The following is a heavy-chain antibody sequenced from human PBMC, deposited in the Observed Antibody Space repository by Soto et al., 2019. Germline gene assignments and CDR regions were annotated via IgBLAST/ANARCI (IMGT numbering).Heavy chain of an antibody. V-gene: IGHV3-33*01. Sequence: QVQLVESGGGVVQPGRSLRLSCAASGFTFSSYGMHWVRQAPGKGLEWVAVIWYDGSNKYYADSVKGRFTISRDNSKNTLYLQMNSLRAEDTAVYYCARGSGYSYGLDAFDIWGQGTMVTVSS. CDR3: ARGSGYSYGLDAFDI. CDR1: GFTFSSYG. D-gene: IGHD5-18*01. CDR2: IWYDGSNK. J-gene: IGHJ3*02.